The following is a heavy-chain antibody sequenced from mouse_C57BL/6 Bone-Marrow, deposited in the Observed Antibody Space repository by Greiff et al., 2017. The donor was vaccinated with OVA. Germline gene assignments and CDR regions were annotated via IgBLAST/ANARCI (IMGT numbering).Heavy chain of an antibody. V-gene: IGHV5-17*01. CDR1: GFTFRDYG. CDR2: ISSGSSTL. J-gene: IGHJ1*03. Sequence: EVKLVESGGGLVKPGGSLKLSCAASGFTFRDYGMHWVRQAPEKGLEWVAYISSGSSTLYYAAPVKGRFTISSDNAKNTLFRQMTSLRAEDTAMYYCARPDGNYWYFDVWGTGTTVTVSS. CDR3: ARPDGNYWYFDV. D-gene: IGHD2-1*01.